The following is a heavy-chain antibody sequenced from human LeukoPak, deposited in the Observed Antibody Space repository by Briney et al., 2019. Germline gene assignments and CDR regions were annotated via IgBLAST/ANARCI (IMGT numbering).Heavy chain of an antibody. CDR3: ARAGIDYDILTGYWVY. CDR1: GGTFSSYA. CDR2: IIPIFGTA. J-gene: IGHJ4*02. V-gene: IGHV1-69*06. D-gene: IGHD3-9*01. Sequence: GASVKVSCKASGGTFSSYAISWVRQAPGQGLEWMGGIIPIFGTANYAQKFQGRVTITADKSTSTAYMELSSLRSEDTAVYYCARAGIDYDILTGYWVYWGQGTLVTVSS.